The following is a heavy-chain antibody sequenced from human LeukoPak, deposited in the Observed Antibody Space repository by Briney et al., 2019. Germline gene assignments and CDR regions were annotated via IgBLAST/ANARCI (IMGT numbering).Heavy chain of an antibody. V-gene: IGHV3-7*01. J-gene: IGHJ6*02. CDR3: ARDSAYYYGSGSYSVYYYYYYGMDV. D-gene: IGHD3-10*01. CDR2: IKQDGSKK. Sequence: GGSLRLSCAASGFTFSSYWMSWVRQAPGKGLEWVANIKQDGSKKYYVDSVEGRFTISRDNAKNSLYLQMNSLRAEDTAVYYCARDSAYYYGSGSYSVYYYYYYGMDVWGQGTTVTVSS. CDR1: GFTFSSYW.